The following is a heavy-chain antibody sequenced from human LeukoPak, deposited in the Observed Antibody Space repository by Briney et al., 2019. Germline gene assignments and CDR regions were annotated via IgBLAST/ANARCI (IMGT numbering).Heavy chain of an antibody. V-gene: IGHV4-39*01. CDR2: IYYSGST. CDR1: GGSISSSSYY. CDR3: ASRDCSGGSCYYVSSYYFDY. D-gene: IGHD2-15*01. J-gene: IGHJ4*02. Sequence: PSETLSLTCTVSGGSISSSSYYWGWIRQPPGKGLEWIGSIYYSGSTYYNPSLKSRVTISVDTSKNQFSLKLSSVTAADTAVYYCASRDCSGGSCYYVSSYYFDYWSQGTLVTVSS.